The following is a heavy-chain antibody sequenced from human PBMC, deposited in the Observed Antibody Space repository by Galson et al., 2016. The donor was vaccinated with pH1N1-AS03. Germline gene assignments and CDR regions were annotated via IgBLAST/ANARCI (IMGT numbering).Heavy chain of an antibody. CDR2: ISYDGREK. D-gene: IGHD1-1*01. Sequence: SLRLSCAASGFSLTNFAMHWVRRAPGKGLEWVSIISYDGREKNYADSVKGRFTVSRDNSKNSLYLQMNSLRVEDTAVYYCARNARNVEIWGQGTTVTVSS. CDR1: GFSLTNFA. V-gene: IGHV3-30*04. CDR3: ARNARNVEI. J-gene: IGHJ6*02.